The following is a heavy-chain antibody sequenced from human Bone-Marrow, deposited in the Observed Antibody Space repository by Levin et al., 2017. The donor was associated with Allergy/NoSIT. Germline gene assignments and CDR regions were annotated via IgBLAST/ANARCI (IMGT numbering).Heavy chain of an antibody. J-gene: IGHJ4*02. Sequence: PGGSLRLSCAASGFTFTSYAMSWVRQAPGKGLEWVSIISGSGVSTNYADSVKGRFTISRDNSKNTLYLQMNRLRAEDTAVYYCLGVPGTTWSTSADCWGQGTLVTVSS. CDR3: LGVPGTTWSTSADC. CDR1: GFTFTSYA. CDR2: ISGSGVST. D-gene: IGHD1/OR15-1a*01. V-gene: IGHV3-23*01.